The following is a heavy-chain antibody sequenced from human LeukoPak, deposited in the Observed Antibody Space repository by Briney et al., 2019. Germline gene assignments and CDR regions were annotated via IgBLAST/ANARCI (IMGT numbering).Heavy chain of an antibody. J-gene: IGHJ5*02. D-gene: IGHD3-3*01. CDR3: ARALGPRFCCSNWFAP. V-gene: IGHV4-59*01. Sequence: PSETLSLTCTVSGGSISSYYWSWIRQPPGKGLEWIGYIYYSGSTNYNPSLKSRVTISVDTSKNQFSLKLSSVTAADTAVYYCARALGPRFCCSNWFAPWGREPLV. CDR1: GGSISSYY. CDR2: IYYSGST.